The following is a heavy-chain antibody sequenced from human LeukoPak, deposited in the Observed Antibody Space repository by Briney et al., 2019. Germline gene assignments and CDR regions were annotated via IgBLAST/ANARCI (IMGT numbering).Heavy chain of an antibody. D-gene: IGHD4-23*01. Sequence: VASVKVSCKASGGTFSSYAISWVRQAPGQGLEWMGRIIPILGIANYAQKFQGRVTITADKSTSTAYMELSSLRSGDTAVYYCARGGDYGGFEIDYWGQGTLVTVSS. CDR1: GGTFSSYA. V-gene: IGHV1-69*04. CDR3: ARGGDYGGFEIDY. J-gene: IGHJ4*02. CDR2: IIPILGIA.